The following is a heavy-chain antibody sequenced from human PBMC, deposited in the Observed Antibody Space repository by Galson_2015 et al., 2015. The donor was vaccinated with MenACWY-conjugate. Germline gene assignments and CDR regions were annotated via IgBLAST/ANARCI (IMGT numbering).Heavy chain of an antibody. CDR1: GSTFSRVA. CDR3: GTDQNDYGDY. Sequence: SLRLSCAASGSTFSRVAMTWVRQAPGKGLEWVSSISGSGGSTYYADSVKGRFTISRDNSKNTLYLQMNSLRAEDTAIYYCGTDQNDYGDYWGQGTLVTVSS. V-gene: IGHV3-23*01. J-gene: IGHJ4*02. CDR2: ISGSGGST.